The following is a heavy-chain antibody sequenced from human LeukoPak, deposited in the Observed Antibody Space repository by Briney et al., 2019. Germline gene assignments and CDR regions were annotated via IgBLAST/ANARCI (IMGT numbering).Heavy chain of an antibody. D-gene: IGHD3-22*01. CDR2: INWNGGST. V-gene: IGHV3-20*04. CDR1: GFTFDDYG. J-gene: IGHJ4*02. Sequence: GGSLRLSCAASGFTFDDYGMSWVRQAPGKGPEWVSGINWNGGSTGYADSVKGRFTISRDNAKNSLYLQMNSLRAEDTALYYCARDQGYYHYFDYWGQGTLVTVSS. CDR3: ARDQGYYHYFDY.